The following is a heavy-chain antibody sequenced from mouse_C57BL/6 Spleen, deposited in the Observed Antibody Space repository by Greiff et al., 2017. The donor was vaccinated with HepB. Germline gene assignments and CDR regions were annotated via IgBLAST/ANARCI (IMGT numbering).Heavy chain of an antibody. J-gene: IGHJ1*03. D-gene: IGHD2-1*01. Sequence: EVQLVESGGGLVKPGGSLKLSCAASGFTFSSYAMSWVRQTPEKRLEWVATISDGGSYTYYPDNVKGRFTISRDNAKNNLYLQMSHLKSEDTAMYYCARDCYYGLTTYFDVWGTGTTVTVSS. CDR1: GFTFSSYA. V-gene: IGHV5-4*01. CDR2: ISDGGSYT. CDR3: ARDCYYGLTTYFDV.